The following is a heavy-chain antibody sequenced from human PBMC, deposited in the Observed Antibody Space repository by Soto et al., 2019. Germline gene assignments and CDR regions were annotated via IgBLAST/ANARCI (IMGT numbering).Heavy chain of an antibody. V-gene: IGHV1-2*04. CDR2: INPNSGGT. J-gene: IGHJ4*02. D-gene: IGHD2-2*01. CDR3: ARDPASSTSPYYDY. Sequence: ASVKVSCKASGYTFTGYYMHWVRQAPGQGLEWMGWINPNSGGTNYAQKFQGWVTMTRGTSISTAYMELSRLRSDDTAVYYCARDPASSTSPYYDYWGQGTLVTVSS. CDR1: GYTFTGYY.